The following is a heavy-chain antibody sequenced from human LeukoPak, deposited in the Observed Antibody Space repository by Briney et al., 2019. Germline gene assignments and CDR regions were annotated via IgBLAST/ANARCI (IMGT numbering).Heavy chain of an antibody. V-gene: IGHV4-59*11. Sequence: SETLSLTCTVSGDSISSHYWSWIRQPPGKGLEWLGYIYYSGTTNYNPSLKSRVSISVDTSKNQFSLKLNSMTAADTAVYYCARVSFDWFNFDYWGQGTLVTVSS. CDR2: IYYSGTT. D-gene: IGHD3-9*01. J-gene: IGHJ4*02. CDR3: ARVSFDWFNFDY. CDR1: GDSISSHY.